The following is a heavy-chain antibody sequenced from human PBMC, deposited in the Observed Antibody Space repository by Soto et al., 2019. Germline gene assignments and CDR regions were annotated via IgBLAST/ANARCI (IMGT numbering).Heavy chain of an antibody. V-gene: IGHV3-23*01. Sequence: EVQLLESGGGLVQPGGSLRLSCAASGFTFNNYAMTGVRQAPGKGLEWVSTISGSDDSTYYADSVKGRLTISRDNSKNALYLQMSSLRAEDTALYYCVKDWTGDTCPCLDVWGQGTTVTVSS. CDR1: GFTFNNYA. CDR3: VKDWTGDTCPCLDV. D-gene: IGHD2-8*02. CDR2: ISGSDDST. J-gene: IGHJ6*01.